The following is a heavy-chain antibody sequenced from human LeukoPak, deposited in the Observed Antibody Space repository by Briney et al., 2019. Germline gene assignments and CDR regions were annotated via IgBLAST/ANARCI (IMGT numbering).Heavy chain of an antibody. CDR2: IYYSGST. CDR3: AREGRGVANWLDP. D-gene: IGHD3-10*01. J-gene: IGHJ5*02. Sequence: SETLSLTCTVSGGSISSSSYYWGWIRQPPGKGLEWIGSIYYSGSTYYNPSLKSRVTISVDTSKNQFSLKLSSVTAADTAVYYCAREGRGVANWLDPWGQGTLVTVSS. V-gene: IGHV4-39*07. CDR1: GGSISSSSYY.